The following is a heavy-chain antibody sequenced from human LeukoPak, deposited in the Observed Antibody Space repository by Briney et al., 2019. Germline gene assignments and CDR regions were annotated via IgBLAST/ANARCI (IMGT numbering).Heavy chain of an antibody. CDR3: AKSSSSWYNHFQH. Sequence: PGGSLRLSCAASGFTFSSYSMNWVRQAPGKGLEWVSAISGSGGSTYYADSVKGRFTISRDNSKNTLYLQMNSLRAEDTAVYYCAKSSSSWYNHFQHWGQGTLVTVSS. V-gene: IGHV3-23*01. CDR1: GFTFSSYS. D-gene: IGHD6-13*01. CDR2: ISGSGGST. J-gene: IGHJ1*01.